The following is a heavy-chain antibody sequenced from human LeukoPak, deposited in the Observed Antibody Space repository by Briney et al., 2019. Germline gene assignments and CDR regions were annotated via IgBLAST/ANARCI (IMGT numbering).Heavy chain of an antibody. J-gene: IGHJ4*02. D-gene: IGHD1-1*01. CDR2: IHPNSGGT. Sequence: GASVKVSCKASGYTFTSYGISWVRQAPGQGPEWMGWIHPNSGGTSYSQNFQDRVTLTRDTSINTVYMELSRLSSDDTAVYYCARGGTTYYYVYWGQGTLVTVSS. CDR3: ARGGTTYYYVY. V-gene: IGHV1-2*02. CDR1: GYTFTSYG.